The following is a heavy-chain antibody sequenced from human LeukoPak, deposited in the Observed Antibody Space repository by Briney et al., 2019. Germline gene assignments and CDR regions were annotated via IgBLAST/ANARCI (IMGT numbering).Heavy chain of an antibody. V-gene: IGHV1-69*13. J-gene: IGHJ6*03. D-gene: IGHD5-12*01. CDR2: IIPIFGTA. Sequence: SVKVSCKASGGTFSSYAISWVRQAPGQGLEWMGGIIPIFGTANYAQKFQGRVTITADESTSTAYMELSSLRSEDTAVYYCARGYSGYDKRGGGGYYYYMDVWGKGTTVTVSS. CDR3: ARGYSGYDKRGGGGYYYYMDV. CDR1: GGTFSSYA.